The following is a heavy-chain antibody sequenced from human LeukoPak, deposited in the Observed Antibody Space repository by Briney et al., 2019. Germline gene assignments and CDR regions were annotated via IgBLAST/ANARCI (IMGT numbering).Heavy chain of an antibody. CDR3: ARVAGFNILTGYYKER. CDR2: INPNSGGT. CDR1: GYTFTGYY. D-gene: IGHD3-9*01. Sequence: ASVKVSCKASGYTFTGYYMHWVRQAPGQGLEWMRWINPNSGGTNYAQKFQGRVTMTRDTSISTAYMELSRLRSDDTAVYYCARVAGFNILTGYYKERWGQGTLVTVSS. J-gene: IGHJ4*02. V-gene: IGHV1-2*02.